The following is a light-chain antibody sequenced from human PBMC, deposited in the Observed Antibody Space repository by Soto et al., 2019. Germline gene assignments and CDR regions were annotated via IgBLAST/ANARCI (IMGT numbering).Light chain of an antibody. J-gene: IGLJ3*02. V-gene: IGLV4-60*02. CDR3: ETWDFNTWV. CDR1: SGHSSYI. Sequence: QPVLTQSSSASASLGSSVKLTCTLSSGHSSYIIAWHQQQPGKAPRYLMKLEGSGSYNKGSGLPDRFSGSTSGADRYLTISNLQFEDEADYYCETWDFNTWVFGGGTKLTVL. CDR2: LEGSGSY.